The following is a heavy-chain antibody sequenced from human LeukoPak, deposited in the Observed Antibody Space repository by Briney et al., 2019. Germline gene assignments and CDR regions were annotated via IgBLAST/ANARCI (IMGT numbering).Heavy chain of an antibody. CDR1: GYTFTGYY. D-gene: IGHD6-13*01. V-gene: IGHV1-2*02. CDR2: INPNSGGT. Sequence: AASVKVSCKASGYTFTGYYMHWVRQAPGQGLEWMGWINPNSGGTNYAQKFQGRVTMTRDTSISTAYMELSRLRSDDTAVYYCARGGRGSSWAYYYYGMDVWGQGTTVTVSS. CDR3: ARGGRGSSWAYYYYGMDV. J-gene: IGHJ6*02.